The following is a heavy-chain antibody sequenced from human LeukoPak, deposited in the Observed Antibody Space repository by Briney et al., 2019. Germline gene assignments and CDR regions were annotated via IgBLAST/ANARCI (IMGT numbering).Heavy chain of an antibody. V-gene: IGHV4-59*01. CDR1: GGSLSSYY. CDR2: ISYSGIT. CDR3: ARGGYGDYGDEVHY. D-gene: IGHD4-17*01. Sequence: SETLSLTCTVSGGSLSSYYWSWIRQPRGKGLKWIGYISYSGITNYYPSLKGRVSISIDMSKNQFSLKLSSVTAADTAVYYCARGGYGDYGDEVHYWGQGTLVTVSS. J-gene: IGHJ4*02.